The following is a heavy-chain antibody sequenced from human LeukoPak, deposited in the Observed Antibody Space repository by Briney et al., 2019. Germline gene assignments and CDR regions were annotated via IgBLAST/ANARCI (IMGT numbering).Heavy chain of an antibody. Sequence: GASVKVSCKASGYTFTSYGINWVRQAPGQGLEWMGWISAYNGHTSYAQKLQGRVTMTTDTSTSTAHMELRSLRSDDTAVYFCARDSSGFPRDASDYWGQGTLVTVSS. CDR2: ISAYNGHT. CDR3: ARDSSGFPRDASDY. V-gene: IGHV1-18*01. D-gene: IGHD3-22*01. J-gene: IGHJ4*02. CDR1: GYTFTSYG.